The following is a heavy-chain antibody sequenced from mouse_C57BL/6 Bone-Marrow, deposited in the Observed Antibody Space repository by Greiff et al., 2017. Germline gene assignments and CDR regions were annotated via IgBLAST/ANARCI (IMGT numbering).Heavy chain of an antibody. CDR1: GYTFTSYW. V-gene: IGHV1-72*01. CDR3: ARDSAITTVVATRGYFDY. CDR2: IDPNSGGT. J-gene: IGHJ2*01. D-gene: IGHD1-1*01. Sequence: VQLQQPGAELVKPGASVKLSCKASGYTFTSYWMHWVKQRPGRGLEWIGRIDPNSGGTKYNEKFKSKATLTVDKPSSTAYMQLSSLTSEDSAVYYCARDSAITTVVATRGYFDYWGQGTTLTVSS.